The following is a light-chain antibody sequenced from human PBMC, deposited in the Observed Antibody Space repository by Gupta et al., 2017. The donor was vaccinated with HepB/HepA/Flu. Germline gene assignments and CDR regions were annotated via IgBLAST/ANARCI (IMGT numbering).Light chain of an antibody. J-gene: IGKJ3*01. Sequence: EIVLTQSPGTLSLSQGERATLSCRASQSVSSNFIAWYQQKPGQTPRLLIYGTSTRATGIPDRFSGSWSGTDFTLTISRLEPEDFAVYYCQRYGTSPFFGPGTKVEIK. V-gene: IGKV3-20*01. CDR1: QSVSSNF. CDR3: QRYGTSPF. CDR2: GTS.